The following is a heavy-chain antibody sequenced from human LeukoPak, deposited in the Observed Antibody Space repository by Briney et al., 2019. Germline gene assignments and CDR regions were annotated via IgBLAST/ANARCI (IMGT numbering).Heavy chain of an antibody. CDR2: IRYDGSNK. J-gene: IGHJ6*03. CDR3: AKDFPDIVVVPAAIPMDV. CDR1: GFTFSSYR. D-gene: IGHD2-2*01. V-gene: IGHV3-30*02. Sequence: GGSLRLSCAAPGFTFSSYRMHWVRQAPGKGLEWVAFIRYDGSNKFYADSVKGRFTISRDNSKNTLNLQMNSLRAEDTAVYYCAKDFPDIVVVPAAIPMDVWGKGTTVTVSS.